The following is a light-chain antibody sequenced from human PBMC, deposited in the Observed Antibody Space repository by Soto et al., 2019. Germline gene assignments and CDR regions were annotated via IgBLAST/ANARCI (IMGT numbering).Light chain of an antibody. CDR3: QQYNSWPSRT. V-gene: IGKV3-15*01. CDR1: QSVTTN. Sequence: GMTQSPATLSVSPGERATLSCRASQSVTTNLAWFQQKPGQAPRLLIYDASTRAANIPARFSGSGSGTEFTLTISRLQSEDFAVYYCQQYNSWPSRTFGQGTKVDIK. CDR2: DAS. J-gene: IGKJ1*01.